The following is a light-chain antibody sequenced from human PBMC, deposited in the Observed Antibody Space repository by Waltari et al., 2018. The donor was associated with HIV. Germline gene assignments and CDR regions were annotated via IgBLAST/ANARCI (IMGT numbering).Light chain of an antibody. V-gene: IGLV3-25*03. CDR3: QSTDYDGTWV. Sequence: SYDLTQTPSVSVSPGQTARINCSRGALPKKYSYWYRQKAGQAPMLLIYKDIGRPSGIPERISGSESGTRVTLTITDVQAEDEGDYFCQSTDYDGTWVFGGGTKLTVL. CDR2: KDI. CDR1: ALPKKY. J-gene: IGLJ3*02.